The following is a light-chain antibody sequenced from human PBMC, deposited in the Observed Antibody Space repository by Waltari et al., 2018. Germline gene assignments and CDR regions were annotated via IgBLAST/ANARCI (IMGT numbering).Light chain of an antibody. J-gene: IGLJ3*02. V-gene: IGLV8-61*01. CDR3: VVHYMDSGISM. CDR1: SGSVPQSPP. CDR2: DTN. Sequence: QTVVTQEPSLSVSPGGTVTLTCCLSSGSVPQSPPASSYQQTPGQAPRTLMYDTNTPSSGVPDRFSGSILGNKAALTITRAQADDECDYYCVVHYMDSGISMFGGGTKLTVL.